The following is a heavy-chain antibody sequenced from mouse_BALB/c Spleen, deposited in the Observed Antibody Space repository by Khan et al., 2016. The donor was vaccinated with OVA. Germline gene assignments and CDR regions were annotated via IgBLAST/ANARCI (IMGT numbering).Heavy chain of an antibody. Sequence: VQLQESRPGLVKPSQSLSLTCTVTGYSITSGYGWNWIRQFPGNKLEWMGYISYSGSTNYNPSLKSRISITRDTSKNQFFLQLNSVTTEDTATYYCARTARIKYWGQGTTLTVSS. V-gene: IGHV3-2*02. D-gene: IGHD1-2*01. CDR3: ARTARIKY. CDR2: ISYSGST. CDR1: GYSITSGYG. J-gene: IGHJ2*01.